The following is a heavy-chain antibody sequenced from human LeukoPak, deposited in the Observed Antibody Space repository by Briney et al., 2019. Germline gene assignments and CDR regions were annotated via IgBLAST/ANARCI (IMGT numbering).Heavy chain of an antibody. CDR3: AKDLFSLGPSYLTTGTLDY. CDR2: IRYDGSNK. CDR1: GFTFSSYG. J-gene: IGHJ4*02. V-gene: IGHV3-30*02. D-gene: IGHD4-17*01. Sequence: GGSLRLSCAASGFTFSSYGMLWVRQAPGKGLEWVAFIRYDGSNKYYADSVKGRFTIYRDNSKNTLYLQMNSLRAEDTAVYYCAKDLFSLGPSYLTTGTLDYWGQGTLVTVSS.